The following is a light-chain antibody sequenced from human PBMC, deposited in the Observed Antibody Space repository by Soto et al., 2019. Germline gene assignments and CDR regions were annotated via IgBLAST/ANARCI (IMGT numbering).Light chain of an antibody. CDR2: DAS. CDR3: QHYNNWHIT. CDR1: QSFSSN. J-gene: IGKJ5*01. Sequence: EIVMTQSPATLSVSPGERATLSCRASQSFSSNLAWYQQKPGQPPRLLIYDASTRATGIPARFSGSGSGTEFILTISSLQSEDFAVYYCQHYNNWHITFGQGTRLEI. V-gene: IGKV3-15*01.